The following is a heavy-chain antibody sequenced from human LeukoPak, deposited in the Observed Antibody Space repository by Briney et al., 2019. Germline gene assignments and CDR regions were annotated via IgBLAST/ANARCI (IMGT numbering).Heavy chain of an antibody. V-gene: IGHV4-30-4*08. Sequence: SETLSLTCTVSGFSISSGGYYWSWIRQRPGKGLEWIGYIYDTGRTSYNPSLKSRLTASVDTSKNQFSLKLSSVTAADTAVYYCARLGSSSWYSYDDAFDIWGQGTMVTVSS. CDR1: GFSISSGGYY. J-gene: IGHJ3*02. CDR2: IYDTGRT. D-gene: IGHD6-13*01. CDR3: ARLGSSSWYSYDDAFDI.